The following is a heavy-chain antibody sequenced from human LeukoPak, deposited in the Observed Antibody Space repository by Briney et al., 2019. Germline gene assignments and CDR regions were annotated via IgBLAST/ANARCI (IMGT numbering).Heavy chain of an antibody. Sequence: SETLSLTCAVYGGSFSSYYWSWIRQSPGKGLEWIGEINHGGSTNCSPSLKSRVTISVDTSKNQFSLKLSSVTAADTAVYYCARVMVGVVTSAFDIWGQGTMVTVSS. CDR2: INHGGST. D-gene: IGHD3-3*01. CDR3: ARVMVGVVTSAFDI. J-gene: IGHJ3*02. V-gene: IGHV4-34*01. CDR1: GGSFSSYY.